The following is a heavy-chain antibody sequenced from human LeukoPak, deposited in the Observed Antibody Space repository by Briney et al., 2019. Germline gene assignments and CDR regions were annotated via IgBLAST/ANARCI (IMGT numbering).Heavy chain of an antibody. CDR3: ARDLQQLKHNWFDP. Sequence: GGSLRLSCAASGFTFSTYSMNWVRQAPGKGLEWVSSISSSSGYLYYADSVKGRFTISRDNAKNSLYLQMNSLRAEDTAVYYCARDLQQLKHNWFDPWGQGTLVTVSS. CDR1: GFTFSTYS. J-gene: IGHJ5*02. D-gene: IGHD6-13*01. CDR2: ISSSSGYL. V-gene: IGHV3-21*01.